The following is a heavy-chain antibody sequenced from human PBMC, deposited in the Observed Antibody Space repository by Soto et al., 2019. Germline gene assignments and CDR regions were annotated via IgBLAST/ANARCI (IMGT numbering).Heavy chain of an antibody. J-gene: IGHJ6*02. CDR2: IYSGGST. D-gene: IGHD4-17*01. V-gene: IGHV3-66*01. Sequence: EVQLVESGGGLVQPGGSLRLSCAASGFTVSSNYMSWVRQAPGKGLEWVSVIYSGGSTYYADSVKGRFTISRDNSKNTLYLQMNSLRAEDTAVYYCARSDYGGNSFIPPHYYCYGMDVWGQGTTVTVSS. CDR3: ARSDYGGNSFIPPHYYCYGMDV. CDR1: GFTVSSNY.